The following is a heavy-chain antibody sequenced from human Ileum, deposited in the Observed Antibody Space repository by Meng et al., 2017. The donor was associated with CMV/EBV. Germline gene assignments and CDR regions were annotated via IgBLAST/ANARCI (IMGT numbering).Heavy chain of an antibody. J-gene: IGHJ4*02. CDR2: ISYDGSNE. Sequence: SGFTFRSYGMDWVRQAPGKGLEWEAVISYDGSNEHYADSVKGRFTISRDTSKNTVFLQLNSLRAEDTAMYYCAGGYYGRDGFALDYWGQGTLVTVSS. CDR1: GFTFRSYG. V-gene: IGHV3-30*14. CDR3: AGGYYGRDGFALDY. D-gene: IGHD3-10*01.